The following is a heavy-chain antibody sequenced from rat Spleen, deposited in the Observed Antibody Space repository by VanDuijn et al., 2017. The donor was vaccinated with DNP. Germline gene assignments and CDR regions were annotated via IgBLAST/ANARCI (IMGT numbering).Heavy chain of an antibody. CDR1: GFTFSDYA. CDR3: ATPNYGPFPY. CDR2: ISYDGSRT. V-gene: IGHV5-17*01. D-gene: IGHD1-11*01. J-gene: IGHJ3*01. Sequence: EVQLVESGGGLVQPGRSLKLSCAASGFTFSDYAMAWVRQAPKKGLEWVATISYDGSRTYYRDSVKGRFTISRDNAKSTLYLQMDSLRSEDTATYYCATPNYGPFPYWGQGTLVTVSS.